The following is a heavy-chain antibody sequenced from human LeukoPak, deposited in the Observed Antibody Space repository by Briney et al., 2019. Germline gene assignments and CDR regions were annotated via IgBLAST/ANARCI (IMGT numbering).Heavy chain of an antibody. CDR2: ISYDGSNK. V-gene: IGHV3-30-3*01. CDR1: GFTFSSYA. CDR3: ARGLQSGTQRGYFDY. Sequence: GGSLRLSCAASGFTFSSYAMHWVRQAPGKGLEWVAVISYDGSNKYYADSVKGRFTISRDNSNNKLYLQMNSLRAEDTAVYYCARGLQSGTQRGYFDYWGQGTLVTVSS. D-gene: IGHD3-10*01. J-gene: IGHJ4*02.